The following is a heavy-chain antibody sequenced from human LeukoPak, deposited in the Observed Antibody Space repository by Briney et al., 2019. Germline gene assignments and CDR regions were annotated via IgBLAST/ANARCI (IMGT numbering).Heavy chain of an antibody. CDR1: GGSISSYY. V-gene: IGHV4-59*08. Sequence: SETLSLTCTVSGGSISSYYWSWIRQPPGEGLGWIAYISDIGSINYNPSLKSRVTISLDTSKNQFSLKLSSVTAADTAVYYCAGHHPRNTVDFWGQGTLVTVSS. CDR3: AGHHPRNTVDF. J-gene: IGHJ4*02. D-gene: IGHD2-8*02. CDR2: ISDIGSI.